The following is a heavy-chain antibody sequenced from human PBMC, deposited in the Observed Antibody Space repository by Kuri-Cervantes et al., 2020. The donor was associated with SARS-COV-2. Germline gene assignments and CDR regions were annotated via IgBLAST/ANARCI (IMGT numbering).Heavy chain of an antibody. Sequence: GESLKISCAASGFTFSSYAMSWVRQAPGKGLEWVSAISGSGGSTYYADSVKGRFTISRDNSKNTLYLQMNSLRAEDTAVYYCARDLLNVWSGYYYYYGMDVWGQGTTVTVS. D-gene: IGHD3-3*01. J-gene: IGHJ6*02. CDR2: ISGSGGST. V-gene: IGHV3-23*01. CDR1: GFTFSSYA. CDR3: ARDLLNVWSGYYYYYGMDV.